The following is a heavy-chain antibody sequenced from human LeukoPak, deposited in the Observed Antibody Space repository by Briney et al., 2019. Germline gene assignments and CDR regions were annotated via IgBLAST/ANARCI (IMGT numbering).Heavy chain of an antibody. Sequence: SETLSLTCTVSGGSISSYYWSWIRQPPGKGLEWIGYIYYSGSTNYNPSLKSRVTISVDTSKNQFSLKLSSVTAADTAVYYCAREHPGTHYYYDSSGYYPTPHAFDIWGQGTMVTVSS. J-gene: IGHJ3*02. D-gene: IGHD3-22*01. V-gene: IGHV4-59*01. CDR3: AREHPGTHYYYDSSGYYPTPHAFDI. CDR2: IYYSGST. CDR1: GGSISSYY.